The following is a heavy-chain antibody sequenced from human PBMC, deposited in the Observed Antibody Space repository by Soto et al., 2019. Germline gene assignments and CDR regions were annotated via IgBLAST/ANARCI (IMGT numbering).Heavy chain of an antibody. J-gene: IGHJ3*02. CDR3: ASKPTHTDAFDI. V-gene: IGHV4-4*02. D-gene: IGHD2-2*02. CDR1: GGSISSSNW. CDR2: IYHSGST. Sequence: SETLSLTCAVSGGSISSSNWWSFFRQPPGKGLEWIGEIYHSGSTNYNPSLKSRVTISVDKSKNQFSLKLSSVTAADTAVYYCASKPTHTDAFDIWGQGTMVTVSS.